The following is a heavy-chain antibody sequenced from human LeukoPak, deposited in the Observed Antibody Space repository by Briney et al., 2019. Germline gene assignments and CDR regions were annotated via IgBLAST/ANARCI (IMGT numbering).Heavy chain of an antibody. CDR2: INSDGSST. CDR1: GFTFNNYA. V-gene: IGHV3-74*01. J-gene: IGHJ5*01. CDR3: TRDGSSWGNWFDS. D-gene: IGHD6-13*01. Sequence: GGSLRLSCAASGFTFNNYAMSWVRQAPGKGLVWVSRINSDGSSTSYADSVKGRFTISRDNAKNTLYLQMNSLRAEDTAVYYCTRDGSSWGNWFDSWGQGTLVTVSS.